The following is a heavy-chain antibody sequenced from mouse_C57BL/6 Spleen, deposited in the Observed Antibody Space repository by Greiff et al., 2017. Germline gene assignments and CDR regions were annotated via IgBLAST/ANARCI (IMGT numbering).Heavy chain of an antibody. Sequence: EVKVVESGGGLVKPGGSLKLSCAASGFTFSDYGMHWVRQAPEKGLEWVAYISSGSSTIYYADTVKGRFTISRDNAKNTLFLQMTSLRSEDTAMYYCARTGYYGNYDWYFDVWGTGTTVTVSS. D-gene: IGHD2-1*01. V-gene: IGHV5-17*01. CDR1: GFTFSDYG. J-gene: IGHJ1*03. CDR3: ARTGYYGNYDWYFDV. CDR2: ISSGSSTI.